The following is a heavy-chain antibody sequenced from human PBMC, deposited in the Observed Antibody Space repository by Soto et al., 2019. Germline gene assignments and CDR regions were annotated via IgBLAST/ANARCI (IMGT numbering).Heavy chain of an antibody. CDR3: ARVSDPYQLKDDAFDI. J-gene: IGHJ3*02. CDR1: GFTFSSYG. V-gene: IGHV3-33*01. D-gene: IGHD2-2*01. Sequence: GESLNISCGASGFTFSSYGMHWVRQAPGKGLEWVAVIWYDGSNKYYADSVKGRFTISRDNSKNTLYLQMSSLRAEDTAVYYCARVSDPYQLKDDAFDIWGQGTMVTVSS. CDR2: IWYDGSNK.